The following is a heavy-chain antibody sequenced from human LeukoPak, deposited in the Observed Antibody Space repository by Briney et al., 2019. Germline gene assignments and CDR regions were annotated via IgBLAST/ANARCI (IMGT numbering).Heavy chain of an antibody. Sequence: SETLSLTCTVSGASISSSSWTWIRQPPGKGLECIGFIYYSGTAHYNPSLESRVTISLDTSKNQFSLRLSSVTAADTAVYYCARHLSSGWSDYWGQGTLVTVSS. CDR3: ARHLSSGWSDY. V-gene: IGHV4-59*08. CDR2: IYYSGTA. J-gene: IGHJ4*02. D-gene: IGHD6-19*01. CDR1: GASISSSS.